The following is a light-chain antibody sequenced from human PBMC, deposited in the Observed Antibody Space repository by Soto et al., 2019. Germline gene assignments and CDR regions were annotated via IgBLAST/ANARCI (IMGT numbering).Light chain of an antibody. J-gene: IGLJ2*01. Sequence: SYELTQPSSMSVSPGQTARITCSGDALSKQYAHWYQQKAGQAPVLVIDKDSERPSGIPERFSGYSSGTTVTLTISGVQAEGEADYYCQSADSSGLVVFGGGTKLTVL. V-gene: IGLV3-25*03. CDR1: ALSKQY. CDR3: QSADSSGLVV. CDR2: KDS.